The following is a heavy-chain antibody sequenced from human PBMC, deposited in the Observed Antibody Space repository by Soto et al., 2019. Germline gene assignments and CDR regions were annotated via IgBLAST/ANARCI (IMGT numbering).Heavy chain of an antibody. J-gene: IGHJ6*02. V-gene: IGHV3-30-3*01. D-gene: IGHD3-3*01. CDR2: ISYDGSNK. CDR3: ARDRYRRYYDFWSGYPMDV. CDR1: GFTFSSYA. Sequence: QVQLVESGGGVVQPGRSLRLSCAASGFTFSSYAMHWVRQAPGKGLEWVAVISYDGSNKYYADSVKGRFTISRENSKNTLDLQMNSLRAEDTAVYYCARDRYRRYYDFWSGYPMDVWGQGTPVTVSS.